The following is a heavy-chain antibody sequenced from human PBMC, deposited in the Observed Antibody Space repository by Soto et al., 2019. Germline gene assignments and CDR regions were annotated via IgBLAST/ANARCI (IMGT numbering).Heavy chain of an antibody. Sequence: VGSLRLSCAASGFTFSSYAMSWVRQAPGKGLEWVSAISGSGGSTYYADSVKGRFTISRDNSKNTLYLQMNSLRAEDTAVYYCAKDYYYDSSGYYYDRIIDYWGQGTLVTVSS. D-gene: IGHD3-22*01. J-gene: IGHJ4*02. CDR2: ISGSGGST. V-gene: IGHV3-23*01. CDR3: AKDYYYDSSGYYYDRIIDY. CDR1: GFTFSSYA.